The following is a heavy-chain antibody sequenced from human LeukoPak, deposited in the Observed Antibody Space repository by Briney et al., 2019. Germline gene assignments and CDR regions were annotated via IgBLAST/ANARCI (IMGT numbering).Heavy chain of an antibody. D-gene: IGHD3-10*01. Sequence: ASVKLCCKAAGATFSSYAISWVRQAHGQGLEWVWRIIPTLGIANYAQKLQGRVTITADKSTSTAYMELSSLRSEDTAVYYCATTQLHPAEYFQHWGQGTLVTVSS. CDR3: ATTQLHPAEYFQH. V-gene: IGHV1-69*04. J-gene: IGHJ1*01. CDR2: IIPTLGIA. CDR1: GATFSSYA.